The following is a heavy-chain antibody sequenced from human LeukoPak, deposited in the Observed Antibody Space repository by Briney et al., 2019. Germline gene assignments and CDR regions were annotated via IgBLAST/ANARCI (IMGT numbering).Heavy chain of an antibody. V-gene: IGHV3-21*01. CDR2: ISTSSNYI. CDR1: RFTFSTYN. CDR3: ARDVGAAAPDAFDI. D-gene: IGHD1-26*01. Sequence: PGGSLRLSCAASRFTFSTYNMNWLRQAPGKGPEWVSSISTSSNYIYYADSVKGRFTISRDNAKNSLYLQMNSLRVEDTHVYYCARDVGAAAPDAFDIWGQGTMVTVSS. J-gene: IGHJ3*02.